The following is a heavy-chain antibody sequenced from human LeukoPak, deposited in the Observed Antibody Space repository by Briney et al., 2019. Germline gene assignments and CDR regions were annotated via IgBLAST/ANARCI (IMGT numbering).Heavy chain of an antibody. CDR1: GFTFSSYA. V-gene: IGHV3-23*01. CDR2: ISGSGTST. J-gene: IGHJ4*02. Sequence: GGSLRLSCAASGFTFSSYAVTWVRQAPGKGLEWVSAISGSGTSTYYTDSVEGRFTISRDNSKNTLSLQMNSLRAEDTAVYYCAKAMPDAVSGSYYALDYWGQGTLVTVSS. CDR3: AKAMPDAVSGSYYALDY. D-gene: IGHD1-26*01.